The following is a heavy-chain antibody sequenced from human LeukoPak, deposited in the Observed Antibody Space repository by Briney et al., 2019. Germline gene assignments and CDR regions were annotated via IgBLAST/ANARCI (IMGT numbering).Heavy chain of an antibody. V-gene: IGHV3-21*01. J-gene: IGHJ4*02. D-gene: IGHD4-17*01. CDR3: ARGTTVTTRSGAGY. CDR1: GFTFSSYS. Sequence: PGGSLRLSCAASGFTFSSYSMNWVRQAPGRGLEWVSSISSTSSYIYYADSVKGRFTISRDNAKNSLYLQLNSLRDEDTAVYYCARGTTVTTRSGAGYWGQGTLVTVSS. CDR2: ISSTSSYI.